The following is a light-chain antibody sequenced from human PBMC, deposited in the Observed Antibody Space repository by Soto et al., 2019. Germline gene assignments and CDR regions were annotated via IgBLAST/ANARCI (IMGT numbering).Light chain of an antibody. Sequence: DIVMTQSPDSLAVSLGERATINCKSSQSILFSSNNKNYLTWYQQKPGQPPRLLIYWASTRESGVTDRFSGSGSGTDFTLTINSLQAEDVAVYYCQQYYAVPYTFGQGTKLEIK. CDR1: QSILFSSNNKNY. CDR2: WAS. CDR3: QQYYAVPYT. J-gene: IGKJ2*01. V-gene: IGKV4-1*01.